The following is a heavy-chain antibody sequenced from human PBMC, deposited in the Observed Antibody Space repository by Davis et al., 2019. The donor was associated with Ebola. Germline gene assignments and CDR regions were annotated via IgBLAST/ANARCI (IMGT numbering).Heavy chain of an antibody. CDR1: GFTFSSYA. CDR2: ISYDGSNK. J-gene: IGHJ4*02. CDR3: ARGLRRFDY. D-gene: IGHD4-17*01. V-gene: IGHV3-30-3*01. Sequence: GESLKISCAASGFTFSSYAMHWVRQAPGKGLEWVAVISYDGSNKYYADSVKGRFTISRDNSKNTLYLQMNSLRAEDTAVYYCARGLRRFDYWGQGTLVTVSS.